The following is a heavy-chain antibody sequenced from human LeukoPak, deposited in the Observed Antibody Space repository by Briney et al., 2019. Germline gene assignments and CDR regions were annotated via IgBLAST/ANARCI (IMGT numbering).Heavy chain of an antibody. V-gene: IGHV4-4*09. Sequence: SETLSLTCTVSGGSISSYYWSWTRQPPGKGLEWIGYIYTSGSTNYNPSLKSRVTISVDTSKNQFSLKLSSVTAADTAVYYCARLLSSGAPYYYYYMDVWGKGTTVTVSS. CDR3: ARLLSSGAPYYYYYMDV. J-gene: IGHJ6*03. D-gene: IGHD6-19*01. CDR2: IYTSGST. CDR1: GGSISSYY.